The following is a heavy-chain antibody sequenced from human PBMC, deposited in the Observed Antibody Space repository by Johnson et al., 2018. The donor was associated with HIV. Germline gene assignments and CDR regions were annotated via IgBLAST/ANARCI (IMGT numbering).Heavy chain of an antibody. CDR1: GFTFSSYA. V-gene: IGHV3-30-3*01. D-gene: IGHD3-22*01. J-gene: IGHJ3*02. CDR2: ISYDGSNK. CDR3: ARDLAMIVVAYAFDI. Sequence: QVQLVESGGGVVQPGRSLRLSCAASGFTFSSYAMHWVRQAPGKGLEWVAVISYDGSNKYYADSVKGRFTISRDNSKNTRYLQLNSLRAEDTAVYYCARDLAMIVVAYAFDIWGQGTMVTVSS.